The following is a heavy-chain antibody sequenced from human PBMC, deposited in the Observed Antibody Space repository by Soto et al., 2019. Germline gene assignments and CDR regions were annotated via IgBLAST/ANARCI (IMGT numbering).Heavy chain of an antibody. V-gene: IGHV4-31*03. D-gene: IGHD3-22*01. CDR1: GYSISSGGYY. J-gene: IGHJ4*02. Sequence: HVQLQESGPGLVKPSQTLSLTCTVSGYSISSGGYYWSWIRQHPGRGLEWIGYIYYSGTTYYNPSLKSRVTISVDTSKNQFSLKFNSVTAADTAVYFCRRTLKPDSSVDYWGQGTLVTVSS. CDR2: IYYSGTT. CDR3: RRTLKPDSSVDY.